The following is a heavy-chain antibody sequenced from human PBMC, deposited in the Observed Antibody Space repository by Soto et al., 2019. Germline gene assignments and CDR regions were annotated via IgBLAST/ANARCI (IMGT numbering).Heavy chain of an antibody. CDR3: ARDQYAVGGYF. Sequence: QVQLVQSGAEVKKPGASVKVSCKASGYTFTDYGVSWVRQAPGQGLEWMGWINTYNGKTNYAPNVQARVTMTTDTSTTTAYMELRSMKSDATAVYYCARDQYAVGGYFWGQGTLVTVSS. J-gene: IGHJ4*02. D-gene: IGHD2-15*01. CDR1: GYTFTDYG. V-gene: IGHV1-18*01. CDR2: INTYNGKT.